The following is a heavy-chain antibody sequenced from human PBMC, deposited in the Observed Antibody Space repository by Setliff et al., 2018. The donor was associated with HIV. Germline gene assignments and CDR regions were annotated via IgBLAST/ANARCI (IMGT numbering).Heavy chain of an antibody. D-gene: IGHD4-17*01. CDR1: GFTFGDFC. J-gene: IGHJ6*03. V-gene: IGHV3-48*01. Sequence: GGSLRLSCETSGFTFGDFCMNWVRQAPGKGLEWISYISSKRTSIYYADSVKGRFTISRDNDRNSLYLQMNGLRAEDTAVYYCARGPTTVTNYYYYMDVWGKGTTVTVSS. CDR3: ARGPTTVTNYYYYMDV. CDR2: ISSKRTSI.